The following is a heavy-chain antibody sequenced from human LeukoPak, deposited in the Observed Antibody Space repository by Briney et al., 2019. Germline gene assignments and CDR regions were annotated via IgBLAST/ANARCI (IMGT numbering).Heavy chain of an antibody. CDR3: AKPGWEEDYYYYYMDV. V-gene: IGHV3-30*02. Sequence: GGSLRLSCAASGFTFSSYGMHWVRQAPGKGLEWVAFIRYDGSNKYYADSVKGRFTNSRDNSKNTLYLQMNSLRAEDTAVYYCAKPGWEEDYYYYYMDVWGKGTTVTVSS. D-gene: IGHD1-26*01. CDR1: GFTFSSYG. CDR2: IRYDGSNK. J-gene: IGHJ6*03.